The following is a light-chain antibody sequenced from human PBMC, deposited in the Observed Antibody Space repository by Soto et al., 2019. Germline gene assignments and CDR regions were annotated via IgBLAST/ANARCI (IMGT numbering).Light chain of an antibody. CDR1: QDIGRR. V-gene: IGKV1-12*01. CDR3: LQVYSFPRT. CDR2: AAS. Sequence: IQMTQSPSSLSASVGDRVTITCRASQDIGRRLAWFQQKPGKAPKXLIQAASSLQGGVPSTFSGSGSGTDLTITINTLHPEDFETYDCLQVYSFPRTFGQGTKVDIK. J-gene: IGKJ1*01.